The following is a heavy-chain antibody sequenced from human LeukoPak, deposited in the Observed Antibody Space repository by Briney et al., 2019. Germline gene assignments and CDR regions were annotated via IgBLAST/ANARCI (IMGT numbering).Heavy chain of an antibody. D-gene: IGHD2-15*01. V-gene: IGHV4-4*02. CDR1: GEYIINGHW. J-gene: IGHJ3*02. CDR3: ARRSRTDAFDI. CDR2: IYYSGST. Sequence: SGTLSLTCAVSGEYIINGHWWSWVRQPPGKGLEWIGSIYYSGSTYYNPSLKSRVTISVDTSKNQFSLKLSSVTAADTAVYYCARRSRTDAFDIWGQGTMVTVSS.